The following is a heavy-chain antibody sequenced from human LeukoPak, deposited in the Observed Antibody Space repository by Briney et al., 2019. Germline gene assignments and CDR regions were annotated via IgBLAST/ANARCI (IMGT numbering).Heavy chain of an antibody. Sequence: PGRSLRLSCAASVCTFSSYAMHWVRQAPGKGLEWVAVISYDGSNKYYADSVKGRFTISRDNSKNTLYLQMNSLRAEDTAVYFCARFVTCQCDDVFDICGQGTMVTVSS. CDR2: ISYDGSNK. D-gene: IGHD2/OR15-2a*01. J-gene: IGHJ3*02. CDR3: ARFVTCQCDDVFDI. CDR1: VCTFSSYA. V-gene: IGHV3-30-3*01.